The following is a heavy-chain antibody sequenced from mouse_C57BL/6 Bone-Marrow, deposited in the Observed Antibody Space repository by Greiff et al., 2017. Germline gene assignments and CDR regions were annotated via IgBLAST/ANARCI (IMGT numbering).Heavy chain of an antibody. CDR2: INPNYGTT. D-gene: IGHD2-4*01. CDR1: GYSFTDYN. Sequence: VQLQQSGPELVKPGASVKISCKASGYSFTDYNMNWVKQSYGKSLEWIGVINPNYGTTSYNQKFKGKATLSVDQSSSTAYMRLKSLTSEDSAVYYCARGYDYDYAMDYGGQGTSVTVSS. J-gene: IGHJ4*01. CDR3: ARGYDYDYAMDY. V-gene: IGHV1-39*01.